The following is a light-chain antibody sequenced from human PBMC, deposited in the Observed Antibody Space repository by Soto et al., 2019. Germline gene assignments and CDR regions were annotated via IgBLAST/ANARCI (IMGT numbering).Light chain of an antibody. CDR2: DAS. J-gene: IGKJ3*01. CDR1: QSVSSNY. CDR3: QQRRNWLFT. Sequence: EIVLTQSPATLSWSPGERATLSCRASQSVSSNYLAWYQQKPGQAPRLLIYDASNRATGIPARFSGSGSGTDFTLTISSLEPEDFAVYYCQQRRNWLFTFGPGTKVDIK. V-gene: IGKV3-11*01.